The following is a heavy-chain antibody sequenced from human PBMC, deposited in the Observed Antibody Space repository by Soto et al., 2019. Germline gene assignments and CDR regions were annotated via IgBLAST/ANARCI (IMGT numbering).Heavy chain of an antibody. CDR2: IYPGDSDT. V-gene: IGHV5-51*01. Sequence: GESLKISCKGSGYSFSTYWIGWVLQMPGKGLEWMGNIYPGDSDTRYSPSFQGQVTISADNSIRTAFLQWISLKASDTAIYYCARTPAYYFEFWGQGTQVTVSS. CDR1: GYSFSTYW. CDR3: ARTPAYYFEF. J-gene: IGHJ4*02.